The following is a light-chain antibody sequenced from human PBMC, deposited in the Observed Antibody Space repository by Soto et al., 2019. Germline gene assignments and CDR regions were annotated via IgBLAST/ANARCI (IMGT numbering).Light chain of an antibody. V-gene: IGKV3-20*01. CDR1: QSVSSPY. CDR3: QQYGGSPYT. J-gene: IGKJ2*01. CDR2: GAS. Sequence: EIVLTQSPGTLSLSPGESATLSCRASQSVSSPYLAWYQHKPGQSPRLVIFGASNRATGIPDRFSASGSGTYFTLTISSLEPEDFAVYYCQQYGGSPYTFGQGTKLEIK.